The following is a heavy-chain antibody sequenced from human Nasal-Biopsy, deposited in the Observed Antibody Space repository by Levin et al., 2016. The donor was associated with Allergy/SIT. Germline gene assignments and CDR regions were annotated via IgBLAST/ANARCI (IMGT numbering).Heavy chain of an antibody. Sequence: GESLKISCQGLGYRFDNAWIGWVRQTPGRGLEWVGLIYPGDSDTRYSPSFRGQVTISADKSRSSTYLRWSSLTPSDSGMYYCVRPGMARAASHASNYFDSWGQGTLVTVAS. CDR1: GYRFDNAW. CDR3: VRPGMARAASHASNYFDS. CDR2: IYPGDSDT. V-gene: IGHV5-51*01. D-gene: IGHD3-10*01. J-gene: IGHJ4*02.